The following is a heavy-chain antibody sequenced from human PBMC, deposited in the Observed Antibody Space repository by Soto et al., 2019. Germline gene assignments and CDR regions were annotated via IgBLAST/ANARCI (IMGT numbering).Heavy chain of an antibody. CDR1: GGSISSTNYY. D-gene: IGHD4-17*01. CDR2: IYYSGST. J-gene: IGHJ5*02. Sequence: SETLSLTCTVSGGSISSTNYYWGWIRQPPGKGLEWIGSIYYSGSTYYNPSLKSRVTISVDTSKNQFSLKLNSVTAADTAMYYCARQVVTVTTPRKNWFDPWGQGTLVTVSS. CDR3: ARQVVTVTTPRKNWFDP. V-gene: IGHV4-39*01.